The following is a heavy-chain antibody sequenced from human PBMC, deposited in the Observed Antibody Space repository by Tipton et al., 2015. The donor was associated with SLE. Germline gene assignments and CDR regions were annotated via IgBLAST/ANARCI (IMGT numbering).Heavy chain of an antibody. V-gene: IGHV4-59*08. CDR2: IYYSGST. CDR3: ARHLYYYYGMDV. J-gene: IGHJ6*02. Sequence: LRLSCTVSGGSISTYYWSWIRQPPGKGLEWIGYIYYSGSTNYNPSLKSRVTISVDTSKNQFSLKLSSVTAADTAIYYCARHLYYYYGMDVWGQGTMVTVSS. CDR1: GGSISTYY.